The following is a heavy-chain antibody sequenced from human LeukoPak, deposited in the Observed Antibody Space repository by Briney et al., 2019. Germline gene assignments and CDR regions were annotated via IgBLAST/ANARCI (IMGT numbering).Heavy chain of an antibody. J-gene: IGHJ3*02. V-gene: IGHV4-34*01. Sequence: SETLCLTCAVYGGSFSGYYWSWIRQPPGKGLEWIGEINHSGSTNYNPSLKSRVTISVDTSKNQFSLKLSSVTAADTAVYYCARGYDAFDIWGQGTMVTVSS. CDR1: GGSFSGYY. CDR2: INHSGST. CDR3: ARGYDAFDI.